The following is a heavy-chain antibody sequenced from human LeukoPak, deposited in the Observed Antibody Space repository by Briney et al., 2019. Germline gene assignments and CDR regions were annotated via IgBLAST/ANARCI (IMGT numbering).Heavy chain of an antibody. CDR2: INWNSGST. Sequence: GGSLRLSCATSGFTFDIYAMHWVRQAPGKGLEWVSLINWNSGSTKYANSVKGRFTISRDNSKNSLYLQMDGLRTEDAGFYYCARGRGSGSYLVDYLCQGTLATVSS. D-gene: IGHD3-10*01. V-gene: IGHV3-43*02. CDR3: ARGRGSGSYLVDY. J-gene: IGHJ4*02. CDR1: GFTFDIYA.